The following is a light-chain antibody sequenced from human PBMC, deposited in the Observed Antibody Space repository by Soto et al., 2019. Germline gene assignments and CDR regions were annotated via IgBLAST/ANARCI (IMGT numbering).Light chain of an antibody. CDR2: GAS. CDR3: QQYGSPLT. CDR1: QSVSSSY. Sequence: EIELTQSPCTLSVSLGERATITCRASQSVSSSYLAWYQQKPGQAPRLLIYGASSRATGIPDRFSGSGSGTDFTLTISILEPEDFAVYYCQQYGSPLTFGGGTKVDIK. J-gene: IGKJ4*01. V-gene: IGKV3-20*01.